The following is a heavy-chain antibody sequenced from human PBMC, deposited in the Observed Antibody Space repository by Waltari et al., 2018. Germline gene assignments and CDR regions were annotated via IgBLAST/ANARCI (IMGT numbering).Heavy chain of an antibody. CDR3: ARDSDVGFDR. Sequence: EVQLVESGGGLVQTGGSLRLSCAASGFTFSNAWMSWVRQAPGKGVEGVANIKQDESEKYYVDSVKGRFTIPRDNAKNLLFLQMNTLRVEDTAVYYCARDSDVGFDRWGQGTLVTVSS. J-gene: IGHJ5*02. CDR2: IKQDESEK. V-gene: IGHV3-7*01. CDR1: GFTFSNAW.